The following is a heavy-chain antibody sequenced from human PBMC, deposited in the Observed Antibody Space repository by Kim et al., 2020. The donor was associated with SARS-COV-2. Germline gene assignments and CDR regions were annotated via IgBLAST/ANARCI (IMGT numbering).Heavy chain of an antibody. CDR3: ARFNVGAVAVEGRHYYYYYAMDV. V-gene: IGHV5-10-1*01. CDR1: GYSFTSYW. D-gene: IGHD6-19*01. CDR2: IDPSDSYT. J-gene: IGHJ6*02. Sequence: GESLKISCKGSGYSFTSYWISWVRKMPGKGLEWMGRIDPSDSYTNYSPSFQGHVTISADKSISTAYLQWSSLKASDTAMYYCARFNVGAVAVEGRHYYYYYAMDVWGQGTTVTVS.